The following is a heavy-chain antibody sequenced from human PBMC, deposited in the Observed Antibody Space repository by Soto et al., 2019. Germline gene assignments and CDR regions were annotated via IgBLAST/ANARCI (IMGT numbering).Heavy chain of an antibody. J-gene: IGHJ4*02. D-gene: IGHD2-8*01. V-gene: IGHV3-30*09. CDR2: ISDNGVNK. Sequence: QVQLVESGGGVVQTGASLRLSCSASGFTFTSFATHWVRQAPGKGLEWVAVISDNGVNKYSAESLRGRFVISRDNSKNTVELELNGLRPEDTAVYFCARRLTETVSALGYWGQGTLVSVSS. CDR1: GFTFTSFA. CDR3: ARRLTETVSALGY.